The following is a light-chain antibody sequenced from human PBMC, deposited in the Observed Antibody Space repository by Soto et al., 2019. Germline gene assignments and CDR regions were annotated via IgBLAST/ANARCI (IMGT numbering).Light chain of an antibody. Sequence: QSVLTQPPSASGTPGQRVTISCSGRSSNIGSNTVNWYQQLPGTAPKLLIYSINHRPSGVPDRFSGSKSGTSASLAISGLQSEDEADYYCAAWDDSLNGYVFGTGTKLTVL. J-gene: IGLJ1*01. CDR2: SIN. CDR1: SSNIGSNT. CDR3: AAWDDSLNGYV. V-gene: IGLV1-44*01.